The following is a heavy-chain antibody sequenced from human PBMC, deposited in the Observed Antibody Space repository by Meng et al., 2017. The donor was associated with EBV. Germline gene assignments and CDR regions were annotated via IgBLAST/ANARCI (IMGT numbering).Heavy chain of an antibody. CDR2: IIPLFHTT. J-gene: IGHJ4*02. CDR1: EGILRSFA. D-gene: IGHD4-17*01. V-gene: IGHV1-69*01. Sequence: GQLVQSGAESKQPGSSVTRSCTTSEGILRSFAISWVRQAPGQGLEWMGGIIPLFHTTNYAQKFQGRLHIIADESSATTYMELSSLRSEDTAIYYCASAEHYGDYVFEYWGQGTLVTVPS. CDR3: ASAEHYGDYVFEY.